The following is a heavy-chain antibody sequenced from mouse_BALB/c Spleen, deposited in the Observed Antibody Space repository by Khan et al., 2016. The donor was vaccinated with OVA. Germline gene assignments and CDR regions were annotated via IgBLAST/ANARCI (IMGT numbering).Heavy chain of an antibody. CDR1: GFSLSRYN. Sequence: QVQLQQSGPGLVAPSQSLSITCTVSGFSLSRYNIHWVRQPTGKGLEWLGMIWGGGGTDYNSTLKIRLSISKDNSKSQVFLKMNSLQTDDTAMYYCARAYYRYDGYYAMDYWGQGTSVTVSS. V-gene: IGHV2-6-4*01. J-gene: IGHJ4*01. D-gene: IGHD2-14*01. CDR3: ARAYYRYDGYYAMDY. CDR2: IWGGGGT.